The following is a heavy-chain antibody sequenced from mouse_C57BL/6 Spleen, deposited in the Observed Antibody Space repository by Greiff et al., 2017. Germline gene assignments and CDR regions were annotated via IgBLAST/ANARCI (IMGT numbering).Heavy chain of an antibody. J-gene: IGHJ4*01. D-gene: IGHD1-1*01. V-gene: IGHV5-4*01. CDR2: ISDGGSYT. CDR1: GFTFSSYA. Sequence: EVQLVESGGGLVKPGGSLKLSCAASGFTFSSYAMSWVRQTPEKRLEWVATISDGGSYTYYPDNVKGRFTISRDNAKNNLYLQMSHLKSEDTAMYYCARGLYYVLDYWGQGTSVTVSS. CDR3: ARGLYYVLDY.